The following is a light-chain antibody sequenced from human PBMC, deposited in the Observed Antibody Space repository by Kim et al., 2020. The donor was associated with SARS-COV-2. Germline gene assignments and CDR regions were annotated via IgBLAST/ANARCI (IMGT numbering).Light chain of an antibody. CDR1: QSISSW. Sequence: SASVGGRVTITCRASQSISSWLAWYQQKPGKAPKLLIYKASSLESGVPSRFSGSGSGTEFTLTISSLQPDDFATDYCQQYNSYAYTFGQGTKLEI. J-gene: IGKJ2*01. CDR2: KAS. V-gene: IGKV1-5*03. CDR3: QQYNSYAYT.